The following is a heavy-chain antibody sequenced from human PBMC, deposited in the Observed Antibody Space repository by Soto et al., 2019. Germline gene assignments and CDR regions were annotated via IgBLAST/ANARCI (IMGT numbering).Heavy chain of an antibody. J-gene: IGHJ5*02. CDR2: ISGSGAST. V-gene: IGHV3-23*01. CDR1: GLTFNNYA. CDR3: AKSPSVVLVPSSLGGNNWFDP. Sequence: PGGSPRLSCAASGLTFNNYAMNWVRQSPEKGLEWVSAISGSGASTYYADSVKGRFTISRDNSKNTLFLQMNSLRAEDTAVYFCAKSPSVVLVPSSLGGNNWFDPWGQGTPVTVSS. D-gene: IGHD3-10*01.